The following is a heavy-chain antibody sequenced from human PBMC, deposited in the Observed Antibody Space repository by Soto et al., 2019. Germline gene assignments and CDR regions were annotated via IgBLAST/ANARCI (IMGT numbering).Heavy chain of an antibody. J-gene: IGHJ6*02. CDR3: ARALGYCSSTSCYWEKNYGMDV. CDR2: INPSGGST. V-gene: IGHV1-46*01. D-gene: IGHD2-2*01. CDR1: GYTFTSYY. Sequence: ASVKVSCKASGYTFTSYYMHWVRQAPGQGLEWMGIINPSGGSTSYAQKFQGRVTMTRDTSTSTVYMEVSSLRSEDTAVYYCARALGYCSSTSCYWEKNYGMDVWGQGTTVTV.